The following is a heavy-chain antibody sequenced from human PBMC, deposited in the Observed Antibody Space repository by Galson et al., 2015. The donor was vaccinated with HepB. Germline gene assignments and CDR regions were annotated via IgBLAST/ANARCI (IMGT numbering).Heavy chain of an antibody. CDR1: GFSVSGNY. J-gene: IGHJ4*02. CDR3: AKERYDYVWGSYRPYCFDY. CDR2: ISGSGGST. Sequence: SLRLSCAASGFSVSGNYMSWVRQAPGKGLEWVSAISGSGGSTYYADSVKGRFTISRDNSKNTLYLQMNSLRAEDTAVYYCAKERYDYVWGSYRPYCFDYWGQGTLVTVSS. V-gene: IGHV3-23*01. D-gene: IGHD3-16*02.